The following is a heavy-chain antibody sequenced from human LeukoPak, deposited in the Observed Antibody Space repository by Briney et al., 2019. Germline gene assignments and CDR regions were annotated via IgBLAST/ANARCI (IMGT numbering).Heavy chain of an antibody. Sequence: PGGSLTPSCSASGFTFSSYAMHWVRQAPGKGLQYVSGISTNGGRTYYADSVKDRFTISRDNSKNTLYLQMSSLRLEDTAVYYCPLATLGYWGQGTLVTVSS. V-gene: IGHV3-64D*08. CDR3: PLATLGY. CDR1: GFTFSSYA. CDR2: ISTNGGRT. D-gene: IGHD5-12*01. J-gene: IGHJ4*02.